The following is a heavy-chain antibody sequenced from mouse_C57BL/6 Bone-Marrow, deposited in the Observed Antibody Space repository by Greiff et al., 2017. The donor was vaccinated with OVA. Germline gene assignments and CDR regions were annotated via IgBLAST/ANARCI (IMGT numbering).Heavy chain of an antibody. J-gene: IGHJ3*01. V-gene: IGHV3-6*01. D-gene: IGHD2-4*01. CDR1: GYSITSGYY. CDR3: ARGGLRRETWFAY. CDR2: ISYDGSN. Sequence: DVKLQESGPGLVKPSQSLSLTCSVTGYSITSGYYWNWIRQFPGNKLEWMGYISYDGSNNYNPSLKNRISITRDTSKNQFFLKLNSVTTEDTATYYCARGGLRRETWFAYWGQGTLVTVSA.